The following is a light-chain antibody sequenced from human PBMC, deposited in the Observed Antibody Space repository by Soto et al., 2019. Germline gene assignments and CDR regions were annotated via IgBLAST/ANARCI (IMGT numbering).Light chain of an antibody. CDR1: QSISTW. CDR2: DAS. CDR3: HQYDSYPLT. J-gene: IGKJ1*01. Sequence: DIQMTQSPSTLSASVGDRVVITCRASQSISTWLAWYQQKPGKAPTLLISDASNLQSGVPSRFSGSGSGTEFTLTNTSLQPDDFSTYYCHQYDSYPLTFVQGTKVEIK. V-gene: IGKV1-5*01.